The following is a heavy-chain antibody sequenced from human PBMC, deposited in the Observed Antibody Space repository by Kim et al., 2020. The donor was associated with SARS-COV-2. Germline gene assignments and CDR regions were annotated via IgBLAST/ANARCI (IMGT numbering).Heavy chain of an antibody. J-gene: IGHJ4*02. CDR1: GFTFSNAW. Sequence: GGSLRLSCAASGFTFSNAWMSWVRQAPGKGLEWVGRIKSKTDGGTTDYAAPVKGRFTISRDDSKNTLYLQMNSLKTEDTAVYYCTTGVTMVRGVTKNDYWGQPTLVTVS. V-gene: IGHV3-15*01. D-gene: IGHD3-10*01. CDR2: IKSKTDGGTT. CDR3: TTGVTMVRGVTKNDY.